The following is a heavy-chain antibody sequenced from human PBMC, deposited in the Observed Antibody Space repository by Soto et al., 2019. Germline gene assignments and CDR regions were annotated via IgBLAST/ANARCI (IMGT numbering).Heavy chain of an antibody. V-gene: IGHV4-61*01. J-gene: IGHJ4*02. Sequence: QVQLQESGPGLVKPSETLSLTCTVSGGSVSSGSYYWSWIRQPPGKGLEWIGYIYYSGSTNYNPSHKSRVTISVDTSKNQFSLKLSSVTAADTAVYYCASTYDSSDFDYWGQGTLVTVSS. CDR2: IYYSGST. CDR1: GGSVSSGSYY. CDR3: ASTYDSSDFDY. D-gene: IGHD3-22*01.